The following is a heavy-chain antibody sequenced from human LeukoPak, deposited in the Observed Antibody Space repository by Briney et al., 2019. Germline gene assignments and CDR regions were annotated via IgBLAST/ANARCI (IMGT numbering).Heavy chain of an antibody. D-gene: IGHD3-22*01. CDR3: ARVHDYYDRLGYYFDY. Sequence: ASVKVSCKASGYTFTGYYMHWVRQAPGQGLEWMGWINPNSGGTNYAQKFQGRVTMTRDTSIGTAYMELSRLRSDDTAVYYCARVHDYYDRLGYYFDYWGQGTLVTVSS. CDR1: GYTFTGYY. CDR2: INPNSGGT. V-gene: IGHV1-2*02. J-gene: IGHJ4*02.